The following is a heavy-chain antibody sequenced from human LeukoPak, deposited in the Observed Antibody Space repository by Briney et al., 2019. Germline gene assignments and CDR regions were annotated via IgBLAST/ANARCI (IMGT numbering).Heavy chain of an antibody. CDR1: GFTFSSYW. D-gene: IGHD3-22*01. CDR2: MKQDGSEK. J-gene: IGHJ4*02. V-gene: IGHV3-7*01. Sequence: PGGSLRLSCAASGFTFSSYWMSWVRQAPGKGLEWVANMKQDGSEKYYVDSVKGRFTISRDNAKNSLYLQMNSLRAEDTAVYYCARDRSDFYYDSSGYYTRFDYWGQGTLVTVSS. CDR3: ARDRSDFYYDSSGYYTRFDY.